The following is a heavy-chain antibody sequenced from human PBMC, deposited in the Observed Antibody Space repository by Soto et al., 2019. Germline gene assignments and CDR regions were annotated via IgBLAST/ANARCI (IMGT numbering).Heavy chain of an antibody. CDR1: GGSVSSGRNY. CDR3: ARGSHCGGDCYHGYYYYYGMDV. J-gene: IGHJ6*04. V-gene: IGHV4-61*01. D-gene: IGHD2-21*02. CDR2: MYYSGST. Sequence: SETLSLTCTVSGGSVSSGRNYWNWIRQPPGKGLEWIGYMYYSGSTNYNPSLKSRVTISVDTSKNQFSLKLTSVTAADTAVYYCARGSHCGGDCYHGYYYYYGMDVWGEGTKVTVSS.